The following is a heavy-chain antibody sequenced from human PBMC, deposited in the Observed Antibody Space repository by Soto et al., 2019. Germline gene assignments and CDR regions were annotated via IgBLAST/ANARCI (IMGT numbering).Heavy chain of an antibody. CDR1: GVSITPYF. D-gene: IGHD3-9*01. CDR3: ARHFDVDTSLDQYYFDL. J-gene: IGHJ2*01. CDR2: IYASGRT. V-gene: IGHV4-4*07. Sequence: QVQLQESGPGLVKPSETLSLKCTVSGVSITPYFWSWIRQPAGKAPEWVGHIYASGRTTYNPSLKSRVTMFVSQTQVSLRLTSVTAADTAVYYCARHFDVDTSLDQYYFDLWGRGALVTVSS.